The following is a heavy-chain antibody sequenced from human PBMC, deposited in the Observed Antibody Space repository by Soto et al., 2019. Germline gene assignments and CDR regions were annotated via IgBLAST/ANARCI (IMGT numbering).Heavy chain of an antibody. CDR2: VNSDGSIT. J-gene: IGHJ4*02. V-gene: IGHV3-74*01. D-gene: IGHD5-12*01. CDR1: GFDFTNSW. Sequence: EVQLVESGGGLVQPGGSLRLSCAASGFDFTNSWMHWVRQAPGMGLVWVSHVNSDGSITTYADSVRGRFTISRDNAKNTVYLQMNSLRVEDTAVYYCTSDQRYSSAVWGQGALITVSS. CDR3: TSDQRYSSAV.